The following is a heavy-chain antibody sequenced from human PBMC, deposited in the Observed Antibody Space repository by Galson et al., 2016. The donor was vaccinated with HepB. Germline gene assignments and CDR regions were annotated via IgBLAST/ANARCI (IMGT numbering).Heavy chain of an antibody. Sequence: SVKVSCKASGGVFESYSISWMRQAPGQGLEWIGGITPVLDATKSAQDFQDRVTFTADDSMNTAYMELRGLRFDDTAVYYCARVVPVIPAAVEYFDHWGQGTLVTVSS. CDR1: GGVFESYS. CDR2: ITPVLDAT. D-gene: IGHD2-2*01. J-gene: IGHJ4*02. V-gene: IGHV1-69*13. CDR3: ARVVPVIPAAVEYFDH.